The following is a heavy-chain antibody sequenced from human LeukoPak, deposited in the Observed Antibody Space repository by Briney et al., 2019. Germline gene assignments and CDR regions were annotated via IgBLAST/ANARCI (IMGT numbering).Heavy chain of an antibody. V-gene: IGHV5-51*01. CDR1: EYSFTDYW. CDR3: ARQHYYDNSGFDY. J-gene: IGHJ4*02. Sequence: GESLKISCQGSEYSFTDYWIAWVRQKPGKGLEWMGVIYPADSDTRYNPSFQGQVTVSADKSISAAYLHWSSLQASDSGIYYCARQHYYDNSGFDYWGQGTQVTVSS. D-gene: IGHD3-22*01. CDR2: IYPADSDT.